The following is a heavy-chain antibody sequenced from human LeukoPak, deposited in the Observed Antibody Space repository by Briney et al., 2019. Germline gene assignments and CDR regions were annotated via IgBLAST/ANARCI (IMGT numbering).Heavy chain of an antibody. V-gene: IGHV3-30-3*01. D-gene: IGHD3-16*01. Sequence: GGSLRLSCAASGFTFSSYAMHWVRQAPGKGLEWVAVISYDGSNKYYADSVKGRFTISRDNSKNTLYLQMNSLRAEDTAVYYCAGAPVGEATTYFDYWGQGTLVTVSS. CDR2: ISYDGSNK. J-gene: IGHJ4*02. CDR1: GFTFSSYA. CDR3: AGAPVGEATTYFDY.